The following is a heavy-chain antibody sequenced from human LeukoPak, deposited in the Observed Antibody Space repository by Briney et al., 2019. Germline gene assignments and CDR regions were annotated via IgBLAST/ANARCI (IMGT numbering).Heavy chain of an antibody. CDR1: GFTFSGYA. D-gene: IGHD3-22*01. V-gene: IGHV3-23*01. Sequence: GGSLRLSCAASGFTFSGYAMSWVRQAPGKGLEWVSTISDNGGRTYYADSVKGRFTISRDNSKNTLFLQMNSLRAEDSAVFYCATDREGDPSAYYLVGGQGTLITVSS. J-gene: IGHJ4*02. CDR3: ATDREGDPSAYYLV. CDR2: ISDNGGRT.